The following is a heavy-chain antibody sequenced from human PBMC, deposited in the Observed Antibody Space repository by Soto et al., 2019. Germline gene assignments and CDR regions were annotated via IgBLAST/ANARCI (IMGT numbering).Heavy chain of an antibody. CDR1: AFTFNNYA. CDR2: IGGSGRTT. D-gene: IGHD3-22*01. Sequence: EVQLLESGGGLVQPGGSLSLSCAASAFTFNNYAMSWVRQAPGKGLEWVSGIGGSGRTTYFADSVKGRFTISRDNSNNTLFLQMNSLRAEDTAVYYCAKSRYSDSSGDFYDYWGQGTLVTVSS. CDR3: AKSRYSDSSGDFYDY. V-gene: IGHV3-23*01. J-gene: IGHJ4*02.